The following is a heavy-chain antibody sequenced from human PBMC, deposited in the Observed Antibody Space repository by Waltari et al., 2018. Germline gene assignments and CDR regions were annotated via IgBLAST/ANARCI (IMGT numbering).Heavy chain of an antibody. V-gene: IGHV3-21*01. J-gene: IGHJ4*02. CDR1: GFSFSTYN. CDR2: ISSSSGYK. D-gene: IGHD2-15*01. Sequence: EVQLVESGGGLVQPGRSLRLSCAASGFSFSTYNMNWVRQAPGKGLEWVSSISSSSGYKYYADSVKGRFTISRDNGKNSLYLQMNSLRAEDTAVYYCARASGGTYFFDYWGQGTLVTVSS. CDR3: ARASGGTYFFDY.